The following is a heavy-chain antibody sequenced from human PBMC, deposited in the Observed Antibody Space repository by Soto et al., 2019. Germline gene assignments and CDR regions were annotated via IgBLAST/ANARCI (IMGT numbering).Heavy chain of an antibody. J-gene: IGHJ4*02. D-gene: IGHD2-21*02. CDR3: ARGACGGDCCSFDY. V-gene: IGHV6-1*01. CDR1: GDSVSTNSAA. CDR2: TYYRSKWYN. Sequence: SQTLSLTCAISGDSVSTNSAAWNWIRQSPSRGLEWLGRTYYRSKWYNDYAVSVKSRITIKPDTSKNQFSLQLNSVTPEDTAVYYCARGACGGDCCSFDYWGQGTLVTVSS.